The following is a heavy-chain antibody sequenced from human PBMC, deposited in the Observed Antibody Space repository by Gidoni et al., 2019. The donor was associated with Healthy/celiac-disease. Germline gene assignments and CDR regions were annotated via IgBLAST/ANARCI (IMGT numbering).Heavy chain of an antibody. Sequence: EVQLLESGGGLVQPGGSLRLSCAASGFPFSSYAMSLVRQPPGKGLEWVSAISGSGGSTYYADSVKGRFTIARDNSKNTLYLQMNSLRAEDTAVYYCAKRYNWNEGDAFDIWGQGTMVTVSS. CDR3: AKRYNWNEGDAFDI. V-gene: IGHV3-23*01. CDR1: GFPFSSYA. D-gene: IGHD1-1*01. J-gene: IGHJ3*02. CDR2: ISGSGGST.